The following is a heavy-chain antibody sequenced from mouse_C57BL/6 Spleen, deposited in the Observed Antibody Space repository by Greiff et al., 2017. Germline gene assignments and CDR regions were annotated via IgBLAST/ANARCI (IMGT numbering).Heavy chain of an antibody. CDR1: GYTFTSYW. V-gene: IGHV1-50*01. CDR3: ARSDSSGQGYAMDY. Sequence: QVQLQQPGAELVKPGASVKLSCKASGYTFTSYWMQWVKQRPGQGLEWIGEIDPSDSYTNYNQKFKGKATLTVDTSSSTAYMQLSSLTSEDSAVYYCARSDSSGQGYAMDYWGQGTSVTVSS. J-gene: IGHJ4*01. CDR2: IDPSDSYT. D-gene: IGHD3-2*02.